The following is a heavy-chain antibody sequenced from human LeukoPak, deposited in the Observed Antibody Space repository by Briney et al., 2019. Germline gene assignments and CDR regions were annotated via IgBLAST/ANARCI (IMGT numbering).Heavy chain of an antibody. CDR3: ARQWFGDSGIVVVPAANRDDAFDI. CDR1: GGSFSGYY. V-gene: IGHV4-34*01. J-gene: IGHJ3*02. Sequence: SETLSLTCAVYGGSFSGYYWSWIRQPPGKGLEWIGEINHSGSTNYNPSLKSRVTISVDTSKNQFSLRLSSVTAADTAVYYCARQWFGDSGIVVVPAANRDDAFDIWGQGTMATVSS. CDR2: INHSGST. D-gene: IGHD2-2*01.